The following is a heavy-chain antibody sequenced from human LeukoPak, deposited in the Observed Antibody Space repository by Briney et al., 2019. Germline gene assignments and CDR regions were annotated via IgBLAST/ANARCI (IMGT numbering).Heavy chain of an antibody. Sequence: ASVKVSCKASGYTFTNYGIQWVRQAPGQGLEWMGWISGFNGNTNYAQNLQGRVTLTTDTSTTTAYMELRSLRYDDTAVYYCARGGAAGFDYWGQGTLVTVSS. CDR2: ISGFNGNT. V-gene: IGHV1-18*01. CDR3: ARGGAAGFDY. CDR1: GYTFTNYG. D-gene: IGHD3-16*01. J-gene: IGHJ4*02.